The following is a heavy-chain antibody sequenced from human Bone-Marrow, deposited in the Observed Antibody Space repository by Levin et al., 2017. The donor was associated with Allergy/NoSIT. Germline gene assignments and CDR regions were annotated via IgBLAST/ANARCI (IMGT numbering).Heavy chain of an antibody. CDR1: GFTFSSYA. CDR3: AKRLIYSTSSLGAFDI. V-gene: IGHV3-23*01. Sequence: GGSLRLSCAASGFTFSSYAMSWVRQTPGKGLEWVSAISGTGGSTYYADSVKGRFTISRDTSKNTLYLQMNSLRAEDTAVYYCAKRLIYSTSSLGAFDIWGQGTMVTVSS. CDR2: ISGTGGST. D-gene: IGHD6-6*01. J-gene: IGHJ3*02.